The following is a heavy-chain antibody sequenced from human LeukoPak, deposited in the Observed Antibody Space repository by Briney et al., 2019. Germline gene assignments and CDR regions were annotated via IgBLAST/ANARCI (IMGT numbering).Heavy chain of an antibody. J-gene: IGHJ4*02. CDR1: GYSFTTYW. V-gene: IGHV5-51*01. CDR3: ARRTDSSFWYLDY. D-gene: IGHD2-15*01. CDR2: IYPGDSDT. Sequence: GESLKISCKGSGYSFTTYWIGWVRQMPGKGLEWMGIIYPGDSDTRYSPSFQGQVTISADKSISTAYLHWSSLKASDTAMYYCARRTDSSFWYLDYWGQGTLVTVSS.